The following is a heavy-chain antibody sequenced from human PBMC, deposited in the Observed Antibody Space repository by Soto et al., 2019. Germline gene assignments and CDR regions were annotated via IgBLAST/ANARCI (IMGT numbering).Heavy chain of an antibody. J-gene: IGHJ4*02. V-gene: IGHV5-51*01. D-gene: IGHD2-2*01. CDR1: GYSFSTYW. CDR2: IYPVDSDT. CDR3: ATSRGYCTSTRCQEDFDY. Sequence: GESLKISCKGSGYSFSTYWIGWVRQMPGKGLEWMGIIYPVDSDTRYSPSFQGQVTISADKSISTAYLQWSGLKASDTAMYYCATSRGYCTSTRCQEDFDYWGQGTLVTVSS.